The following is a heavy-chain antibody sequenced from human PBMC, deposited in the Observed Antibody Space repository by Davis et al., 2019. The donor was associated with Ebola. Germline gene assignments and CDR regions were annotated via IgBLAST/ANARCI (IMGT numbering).Heavy chain of an antibody. CDR1: GFTFSNYK. Sequence: PGGSLRLSCAASGFTFSNYKMNWVRQAPGKGLEWVSYIGPSSVNIFYADSVKGRFTISRDDAKNSLYLQMNSLRAEDTALYYCAKGVMVRGVIGFDYWGQGTLVTVSS. CDR2: IGPSSVNI. CDR3: AKGVMVRGVIGFDY. V-gene: IGHV3-48*01. D-gene: IGHD3-10*01. J-gene: IGHJ4*02.